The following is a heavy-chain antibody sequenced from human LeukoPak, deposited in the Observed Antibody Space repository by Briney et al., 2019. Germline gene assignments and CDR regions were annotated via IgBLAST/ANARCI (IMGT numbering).Heavy chain of an antibody. CDR2: ISSSSTI. Sequence: PGGSLRLSGAASGFTFSSYSMNWVRQAPGKGLEWVSYISSSSTIYYADSVKGRFTISRDNAKNSLYLQMNSLRAEDTAVYYCARDQYYYDSSGSDYWGQGTLVTVSS. CDR1: GFTFSSYS. V-gene: IGHV3-48*04. D-gene: IGHD3-22*01. CDR3: ARDQYYYDSSGSDY. J-gene: IGHJ4*02.